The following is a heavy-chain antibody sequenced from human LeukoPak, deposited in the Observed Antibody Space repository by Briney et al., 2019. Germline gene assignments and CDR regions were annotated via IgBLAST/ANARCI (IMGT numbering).Heavy chain of an antibody. V-gene: IGHV4-34*01. J-gene: IGHJ5*02. D-gene: IGHD6-19*01. CDR1: GGSFSGYY. Sequence: ASETLSLTCAVYGGSFSGYYWSWIRQPPGKGLEWIGEINHSGSTNYNPSLKSRVTISVDTFKNQFSLKLSSVTAADTAVYYCARLERRGAYSSGWYEFNWFDPWGQGTLVTVSS. CDR2: INHSGST. CDR3: ARLERRGAYSSGWYEFNWFDP.